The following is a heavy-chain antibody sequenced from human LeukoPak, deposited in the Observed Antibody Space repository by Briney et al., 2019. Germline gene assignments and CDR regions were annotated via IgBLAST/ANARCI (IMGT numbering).Heavy chain of an antibody. CDR3: ALCLGNDGLFDY. V-gene: IGHV3-33*03. J-gene: IGHJ4*02. D-gene: IGHD1-1*01. Sequence: GGSLRLSCAASGFTFSSYGMHWVRQAPGKGLEWVSVIWYDGTNEYYADSVKGRLTISRDNAKNSLYLQMNSLRAEDTAVYYCALCLGNDGLFDYWGQGTLVTVSS. CDR2: IWYDGTNE. CDR1: GFTFSSYG.